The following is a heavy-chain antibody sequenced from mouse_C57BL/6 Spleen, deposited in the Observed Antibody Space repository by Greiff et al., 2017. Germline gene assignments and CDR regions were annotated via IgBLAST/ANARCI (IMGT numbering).Heavy chain of an antibody. V-gene: IGHV1-61*01. CDR1: GYTFTSYW. J-gene: IGHJ1*03. CDR2: IYPSDSET. Sequence: VQLQQPGAELVRPGSSVKLSCKASGYTFTSYWMDWVKQRPGQGLEWIGNIYPSDSETHYNQKFKDKATLTVDKSSSTAYMQLSSLTSEDSAVYYCARDYYGRGYFDVWGTGTTVTVSS. D-gene: IGHD1-1*01. CDR3: ARDYYGRGYFDV.